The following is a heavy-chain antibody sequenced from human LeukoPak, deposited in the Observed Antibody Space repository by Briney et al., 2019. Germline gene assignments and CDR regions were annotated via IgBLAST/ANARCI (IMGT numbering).Heavy chain of an antibody. CDR3: AARSHPFDY. CDR1: GYTFTAYY. V-gene: IGHV1-2*02. CDR2: LTPSSGVT. J-gene: IGHJ4*02. Sequence: ASVKVSCKTSGYTFTAYYIHWVRQAPAQGLEWMGWLTPSSGVTNYAQEFQGRVTMTRYTSITTAYMELSSLRSDDTVVYFCAARSHPFDYWGQGTLVTVSS.